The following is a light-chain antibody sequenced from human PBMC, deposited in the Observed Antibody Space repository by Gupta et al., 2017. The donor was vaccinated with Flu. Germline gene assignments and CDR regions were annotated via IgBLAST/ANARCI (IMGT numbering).Light chain of an antibody. CDR3: QQYNSYGYT. CDR1: PSISSW. J-gene: IGKJ2*01. CDR2: TAS. V-gene: IGKV1-5*03. Sequence: RVTITCRASPSISSWLAWYQQKPVKAPKLLLYTASGLESGVPSRFSGSGSGTEFTLTISSLQPDDFATYYCQQYNSYGYTFGQGTKLEI.